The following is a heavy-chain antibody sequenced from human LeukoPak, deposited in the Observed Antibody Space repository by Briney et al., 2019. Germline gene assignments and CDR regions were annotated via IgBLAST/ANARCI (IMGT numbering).Heavy chain of an antibody. J-gene: IGHJ6*03. CDR2: ISYSGNT. CDR3: SRLTHSYYSDTSGYYPYYYMDV. V-gene: IGHV4-39*02. CDR1: APSISSSDYY. D-gene: IGHD3-22*01. Sequence: SETLSLTCTVSAPSISSSDYYWGWIRQSPGKGLEWIGRISYSGNTYYNPSLKSRVTISVDTSKNHFSLRLSSVTAADTAVYYCSRLTHSYYSDTSGYYPYYYMDVWGEGTTVTVSS.